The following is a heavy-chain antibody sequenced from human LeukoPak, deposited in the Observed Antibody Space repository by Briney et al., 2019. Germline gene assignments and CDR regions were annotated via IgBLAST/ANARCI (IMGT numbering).Heavy chain of an antibody. Sequence: PGGSLRLSCAASGFTFSSYSMNWVRQAPGKGLEFVSSISSSGGYIYHAESLKGRFTMSRDNAENSVYLQMNSLSVEDTAVYFCVRDHYGNSGYLLWGQGTLVTVSS. CDR1: GFTFSSYS. J-gene: IGHJ1*01. CDR2: ISSSGGYI. CDR3: VRDHYGNSGYLL. V-gene: IGHV3-21*01. D-gene: IGHD2-2*03.